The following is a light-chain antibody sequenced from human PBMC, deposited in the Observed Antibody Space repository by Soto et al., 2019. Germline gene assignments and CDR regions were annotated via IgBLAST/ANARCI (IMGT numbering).Light chain of an antibody. V-gene: IGLV2-8*01. J-gene: IGLJ1*01. Sequence: QSVLAQPPSASGSPGQSVTISFAGTSNDVGGYNFVSWYQQHPGKAPKLMIFEVSKRPSGVPDRFSGSKFGNTASLTFSGLQAEDEADYYCSSYAGNNIFYVFGTGTKVTVL. CDR2: EVS. CDR3: SSYAGNNIFYV. CDR1: SNDVGGYNF.